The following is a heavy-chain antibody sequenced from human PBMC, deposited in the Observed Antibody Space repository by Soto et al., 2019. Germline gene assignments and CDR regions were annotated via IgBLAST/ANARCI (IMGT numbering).Heavy chain of an antibody. J-gene: IGHJ4*02. D-gene: IGHD3-22*01. CDR1: GFTFSSYA. CDR3: SKEYYDSSVGLGY. Sequence: VQLVESGGGLVLPGGSPRLSCAASGFTFSSYAMHWVRQAPGKGLEWVAVISYDGSNKYYADSVKGRFTISRDNSKNKLYLQMNSLRAEDTAVYYCSKEYYDSSVGLGYWGQGTLVTVSS. V-gene: IGHV3-30-3*01. CDR2: ISYDGSNK.